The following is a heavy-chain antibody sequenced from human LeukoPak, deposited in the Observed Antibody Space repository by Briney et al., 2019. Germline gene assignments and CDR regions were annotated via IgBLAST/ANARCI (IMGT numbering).Heavy chain of an antibody. J-gene: IGHJ1*01. Sequence: ASVKVSCKASGGTFSSYAISWVRQAPGQGLEWMGGIIPIFGTANYAQKFQGRVTMTRDTSTSTVYMELSSLRSEDTAVYYCAREKGSDDPFLFQHWGQGTLVTVSS. CDR3: AREKGSDDPFLFQH. V-gene: IGHV1-69*05. CDR2: IIPIFGTA. D-gene: IGHD3-10*01. CDR1: GGTFSSYA.